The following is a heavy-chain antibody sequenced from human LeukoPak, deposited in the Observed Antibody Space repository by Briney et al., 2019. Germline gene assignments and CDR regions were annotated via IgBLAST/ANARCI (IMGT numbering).Heavy chain of an antibody. CDR2: IIPIIGTA. V-gene: IGHV1-69*05. D-gene: IGHD3-3*01. CDR1: GGTFGSYA. Sequence: ASVKVSCKASGGTFGSYAISWVRQAPGQGLKWMGRIIPIIGTANYAQKFQGRVTITTDESTSTAYMELSSLRSEDTAVYYCASQNYDFWSGYRPVEYYYYYMDVWGKGTTVTVSS. CDR3: ASQNYDFWSGYRPVEYYYYYMDV. J-gene: IGHJ6*03.